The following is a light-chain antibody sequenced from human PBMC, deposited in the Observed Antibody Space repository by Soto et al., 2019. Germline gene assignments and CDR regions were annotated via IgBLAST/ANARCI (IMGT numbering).Light chain of an antibody. J-gene: IGKJ4*01. Sequence: DIQLTQSPSFLSASVGDRVTITCRASQGISSYLDWYQQKPGKAPKLLIYAASSLQGGVPSRFSGSGSGTEFTLTISSLQAEDFATYYCPQLKTYPLPFGGGTKVEIK. CDR2: AAS. CDR1: QGISSY. CDR3: PQLKTYPLP. V-gene: IGKV1-9*01.